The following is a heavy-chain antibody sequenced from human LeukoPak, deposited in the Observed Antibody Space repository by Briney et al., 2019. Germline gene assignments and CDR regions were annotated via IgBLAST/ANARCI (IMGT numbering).Heavy chain of an antibody. CDR1: GFTFDDYA. CDR2: ISWNSGSI. J-gene: IGHJ3*02. Sequence: GGSLRLSCAASGFTFDDYAMHWVRQAPGKGLEWVSGISWNSGSIGYADSVKGRFTISRDNAKNSLYLQMYSLRAEDTALYYCAKGLQWLVWETFDAFDIWGQGTMVTVSS. D-gene: IGHD6-19*01. V-gene: IGHV3-9*01. CDR3: AKGLQWLVWETFDAFDI.